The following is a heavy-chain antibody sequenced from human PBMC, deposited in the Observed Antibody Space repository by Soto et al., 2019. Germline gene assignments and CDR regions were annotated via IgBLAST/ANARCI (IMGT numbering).Heavy chain of an antibody. D-gene: IGHD5-18*01. J-gene: IGHJ4*02. CDR2: IYTSGST. CDR3: ARAERGYSYDY. CDR1: GGSISGYY. Sequence: TSETLSFTCTVSGGSISGYYWSWIRQPAGRGLEWIGRIYTSGSTNYNPSLKSRVTMSVDTSKNQFSLKLSSVTAADTAVYYCARAERGYSYDYWGQGALVTVSS. V-gene: IGHV4-4*07.